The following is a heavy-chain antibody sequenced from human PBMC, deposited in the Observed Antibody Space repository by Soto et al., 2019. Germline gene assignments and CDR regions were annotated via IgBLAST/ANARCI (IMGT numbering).Heavy chain of an antibody. V-gene: IGHV1-18*04. CDR3: ARDREYYYDSSGNYYYHYGMDV. Sequence: ASVKVSCKASGYTFTNYGISWVRQAPGQGLEWMGWISGYNGNTKYAQKFQGRVTMTTDTPTNTAYMDLRSLRSDDTAVYYCARDREYYYDSSGNYYYHYGMDVWGQGTTVTVSS. CDR2: ISGYNGNT. D-gene: IGHD3-22*01. CDR1: GYTFTNYG. J-gene: IGHJ6*02.